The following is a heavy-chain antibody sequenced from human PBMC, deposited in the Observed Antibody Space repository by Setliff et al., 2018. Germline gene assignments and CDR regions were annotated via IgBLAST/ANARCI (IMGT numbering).Heavy chain of an antibody. CDR2: IIPIFGTA. CDR3: ARDLDYQYYYETSGRDAFDI. D-gene: IGHD3-22*01. CDR1: GDTFSSYA. V-gene: IGHV1-69*05. Sequence: EASVKVSCKASGDTFSSYAINWVRQAPGQGLEWMGGIIPIFGTANYAQKFQGRLTITTVGSTSTAYMELSSLRSEDTAVYYCARDLDYQYYYETSGRDAFDIWGLGTMVTVSS. J-gene: IGHJ3*02.